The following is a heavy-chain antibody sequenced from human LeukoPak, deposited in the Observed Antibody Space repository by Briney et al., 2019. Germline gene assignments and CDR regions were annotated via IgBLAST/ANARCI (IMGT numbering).Heavy chain of an antibody. CDR2: MNANSGNT. CDR3: ARSRFGGLASFDP. D-gene: IGHD3-10*01. Sequence: ASVKVSCKASGYTFTSYDINWVRQATGQGLEWMGWMNANSGNTGYAQKFHGRVNMTRDTSISTAYMELRSLTSADTVVPYCARSRFGGLASFDPGGKGTLVTVSS. V-gene: IGHV1-8*01. J-gene: IGHJ5*02. CDR1: GYTFTSYD.